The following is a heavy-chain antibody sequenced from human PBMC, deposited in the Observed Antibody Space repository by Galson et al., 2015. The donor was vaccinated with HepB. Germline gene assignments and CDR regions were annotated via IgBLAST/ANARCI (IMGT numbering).Heavy chain of an antibody. V-gene: IGHV3-23*01. J-gene: IGHJ4*02. Sequence: SLRLSCAASGFTFSSYAMSWVRQAPGKGLEWVSAISGSGGSTYYADSVKGRFTISRDNSKNTLYLQMNSLRAEDTAVYYCAKYEAVVTGVPDYWGQGTLVTVSS. CDR3: AKYEAVVTGVPDY. CDR2: ISGSGGST. CDR1: GFTFSSYA. D-gene: IGHD4-23*01.